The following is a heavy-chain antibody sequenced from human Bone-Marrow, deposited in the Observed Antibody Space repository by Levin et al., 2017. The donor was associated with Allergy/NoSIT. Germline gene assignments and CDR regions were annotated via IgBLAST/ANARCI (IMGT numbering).Heavy chain of an antibody. CDR3: AAGFVLAATRVFDY. CDR1: GYAFTDYY. Sequence: ASVKVSCKASGYAFTDYYMHWVRQAPGQGLEWMGMINPSGGSTSYAEKIQGRVTVTRDTSTSTVYLQLSSLTSDDTAVYYCAAGFVLAATRVFDYWGQGTLVTVSS. V-gene: IGHV1-46*01. J-gene: IGHJ4*02. CDR2: INPSGGST. D-gene: IGHD2-15*01.